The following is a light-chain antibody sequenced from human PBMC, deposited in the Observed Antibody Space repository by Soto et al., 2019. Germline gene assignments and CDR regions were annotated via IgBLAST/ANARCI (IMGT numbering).Light chain of an antibody. CDR3: QQYGGSPRR. J-gene: IGKJ1*01. CDR2: GAS. Sequence: EDMFTLSLGTLYLQPGERATLSCRARQSAGSTYLAWYQQKPGQAPRLLIYGASTRATGIPDRFSGSGSGTDFTLTISRLEPEDFAVYYCQQYGGSPRRFGQG. CDR1: QSAGSTY. V-gene: IGKV3-20*01.